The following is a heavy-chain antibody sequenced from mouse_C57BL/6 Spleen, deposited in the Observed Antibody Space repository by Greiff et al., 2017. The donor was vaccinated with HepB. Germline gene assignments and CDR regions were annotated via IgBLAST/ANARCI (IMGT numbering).Heavy chain of an antibody. CDR3: ARSDYATWFAY. CDR2: INPSSGYT. CDR1: GYTLTSYT. V-gene: IGHV1-4*01. J-gene: IGHJ3*01. Sequence: VQLQQSGAELARPGASVKMSCKASGYTLTSYTMHWVKQRPGQGLEWIGYINPSSGYTKYNQKFKDKATLTADKSSSTAYMQLSSLTSEDSAVYYCARSDYATWFAYWGQGTLVTVSA. D-gene: IGHD2-4*01.